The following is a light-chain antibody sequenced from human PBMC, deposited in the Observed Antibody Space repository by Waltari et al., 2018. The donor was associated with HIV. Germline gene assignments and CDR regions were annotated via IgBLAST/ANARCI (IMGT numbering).Light chain of an antibody. Sequence: QSALAQPHSPSGSPGPSVTISFTGTHFDLGVLNCVSWYQNPPDQAPRLKILEFKKGPSGAPDRSSGSISGTTSSLTVSGLQAEDEADYCCSSYRGDSRVLFGGGTKLTVL. CDR1: HFDLGVLNC. CDR2: EFK. J-gene: IGLJ2*01. V-gene: IGLV2-8*01. CDR3: SSYRGDSRVL.